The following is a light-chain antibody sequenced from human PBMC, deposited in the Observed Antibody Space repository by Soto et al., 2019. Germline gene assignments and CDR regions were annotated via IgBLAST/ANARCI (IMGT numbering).Light chain of an antibody. CDR1: SSNIGSRA. CDR2: SND. Sequence: QAVVTQPPSASGTPGQRVTISCSGSSSNIGSRAVDWYQQLPGTAPKLLIYSNDQRPSGVPDRFSGSKSGTSASLAISGLQSEDEADYYCAAWDDSLNAVLFGGGTKLTVL. J-gene: IGLJ2*01. CDR3: AAWDDSLNAVL. V-gene: IGLV1-44*01.